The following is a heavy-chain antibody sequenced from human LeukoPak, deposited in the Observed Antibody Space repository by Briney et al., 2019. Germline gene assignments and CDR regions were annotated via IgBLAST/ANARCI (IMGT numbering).Heavy chain of an antibody. D-gene: IGHD4-17*01. CDR1: GGSISSSNW. J-gene: IGHJ4*02. CDR2: IYHSGST. CDR3: ARSPDDYGAYVRDY. V-gene: IGHV4-4*02. Sequence: PSETLSLTCAVSGGSISSSNWWSWVRQPPGKGLEWIGEIYHSGSTNYNPSLKSRVTISVDKSKNQFSLKLSSVTAADTAVYYCARSPDDYGAYVRDYWGQGTLVNVSA.